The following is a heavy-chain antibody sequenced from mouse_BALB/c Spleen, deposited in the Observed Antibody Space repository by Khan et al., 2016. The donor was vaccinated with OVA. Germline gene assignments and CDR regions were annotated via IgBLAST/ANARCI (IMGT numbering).Heavy chain of an antibody. J-gene: IGHJ2*01. CDR2: INPTSGYT. V-gene: IGHV1-7*01. CDR1: GNTFTTYW. Sequence: QVQLQQSGAELAKPGASVKMSCKASGNTFTTYWMHWVKQRPGQGLEWIGYINPTSGYTDYNEKFKDRATLSADRSSSTAYMQLSSLTSEDSAVYYCTRDRIDYWGQGTTLTVSS. CDR3: TRDRIDY.